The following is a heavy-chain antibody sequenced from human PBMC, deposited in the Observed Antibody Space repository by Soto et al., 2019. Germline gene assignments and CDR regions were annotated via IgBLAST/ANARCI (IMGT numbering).Heavy chain of an antibody. Sequence: ASVKVSCKASGYTFTSYGISWVRQAPGQGLEWMGWISAYNGNTNYAQKLQGRVTMTTDTSTSTAYMELRSLRSDDTAVYYCARFKNTIFGVVNDPDYWGQGTLVTVSS. D-gene: IGHD3-3*01. V-gene: IGHV1-18*04. CDR2: ISAYNGNT. CDR1: GYTFTSYG. CDR3: ARFKNTIFGVVNDPDY. J-gene: IGHJ4*02.